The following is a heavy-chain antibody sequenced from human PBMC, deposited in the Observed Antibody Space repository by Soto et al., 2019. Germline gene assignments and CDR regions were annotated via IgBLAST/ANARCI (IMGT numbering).Heavy chain of an antibody. J-gene: IGHJ5*02. Sequence: QVQLVESGGGVVQPGRSLRLSCAASGFTFSSYGMHWVRQAPGKGLDWVAVIWYDGSNKYYADSVKGRFTISRDNSKNTLYLQMNSLRAEDTAVYYCARESGALTVTWYNWFDPWGQGTLVTVSS. CDR3: ARESGALTVTWYNWFDP. V-gene: IGHV3-33*01. D-gene: IGHD4-4*01. CDR2: IWYDGSNK. CDR1: GFTFSSYG.